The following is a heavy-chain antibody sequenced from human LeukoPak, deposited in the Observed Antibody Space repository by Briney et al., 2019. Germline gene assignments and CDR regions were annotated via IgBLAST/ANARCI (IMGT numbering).Heavy chain of an antibody. CDR2: ISYDGSNK. Sequence: GGSLRLSCAASGFTFSSYGMHWVRQAPGKGLEWVAVISYDGSNKYYADSVKGRFTISRDNSKNTLYLQMNSLRAEDTAVYYCANLHGTGPIVTDYWGQGTLVTVSS. J-gene: IGHJ4*02. V-gene: IGHV3-30*18. D-gene: IGHD1-7*01. CDR3: ANLHGTGPIVTDY. CDR1: GFTFSSYG.